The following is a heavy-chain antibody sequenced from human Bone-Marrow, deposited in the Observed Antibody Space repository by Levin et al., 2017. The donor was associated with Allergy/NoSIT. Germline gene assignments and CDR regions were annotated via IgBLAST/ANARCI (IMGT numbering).Heavy chain of an antibody. V-gene: IGHV1-69*13. J-gene: IGHJ6*02. CDR3: AIDERSSGDYYYGMDV. Sequence: SVKVSCKPSGGTFNNYIITWVRQAPGQGLEWLGRIIPMFGSTKYSQKFQGRVIITADESTDTVYMELSSLRSEDTGVYYCAIDERSSGDYYYGMDVWGQGTRVTVSS. D-gene: IGHD6-19*01. CDR2: IIPMFGST. CDR1: GGTFNNYI.